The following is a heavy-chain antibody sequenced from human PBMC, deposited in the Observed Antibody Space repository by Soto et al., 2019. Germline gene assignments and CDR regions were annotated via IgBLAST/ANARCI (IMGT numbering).Heavy chain of an antibody. J-gene: IGHJ4*02. Sequence: EVQLLQSGGDLVQPGGSLRLSCAASGFTFSAYAMSWVRQAPGKGLEWVSAISGSGDRTYYADSVKGRFTISRDRSDNTLYLQMNSLRAEDTAIYYWARVRVYYYGSGSLWYLDYWGQGTLVIVSS. CDR1: GFTFSAYA. CDR3: ARVRVYYYGSGSLWYLDY. V-gene: IGHV3-23*01. CDR2: ISGSGDRT. D-gene: IGHD3-10*01.